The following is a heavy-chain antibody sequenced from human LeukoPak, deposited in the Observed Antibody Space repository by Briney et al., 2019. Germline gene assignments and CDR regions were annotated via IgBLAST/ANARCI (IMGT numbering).Heavy chain of an antibody. Sequence: SETLSLTCAVYGGSFSGYYWSWIRQPPGKGLEWIGEINHSGSTNYNPSLKSRVTISVDTSKNQSSLKLSSVTAADTAVYYCARLMRFLEWNYYYYYMDVWGKGTTVTVSS. V-gene: IGHV4-34*01. CDR1: GGSFSGYY. J-gene: IGHJ6*03. CDR2: INHSGST. CDR3: ARLMRFLEWNYYYYYMDV. D-gene: IGHD3-3*01.